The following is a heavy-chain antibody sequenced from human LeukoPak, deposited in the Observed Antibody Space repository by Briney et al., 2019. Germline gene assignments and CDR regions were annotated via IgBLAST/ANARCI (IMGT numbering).Heavy chain of an antibody. CDR2: IYTSGST. J-gene: IGHJ6*03. CDR3: ARGSVHYYYYYYMDV. D-gene: IGHD2-8*01. V-gene: IGHV4-61*02. CDR1: GGSISSGSYY. Sequence: PSETLSLTCTVSGGSISSGSYYWSWIRQPAGKGLEWIGRIYTSGSTNYNPSLKSRVTISVDTSKNQFSLKLSSVTAADTAVYYCARGSVHYYYYYYMDVWGKGTTVTISS.